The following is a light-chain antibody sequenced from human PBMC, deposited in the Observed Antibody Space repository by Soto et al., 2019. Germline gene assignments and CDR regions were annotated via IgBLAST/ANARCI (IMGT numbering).Light chain of an antibody. CDR2: AAS. CDR3: HQFGSSPPRT. V-gene: IGKV3-20*01. J-gene: IGKJ1*01. Sequence: EIVLTQSPGTLSLSPGERATLSCRASQSVSSNSLACYQHKSGQPPRLLIYAASRRATDIPDRFSGSGSGTDFTLTISRLEPEDFAIYYCHQFGSSPPRTFGQGTKVEIK. CDR1: QSVSSNS.